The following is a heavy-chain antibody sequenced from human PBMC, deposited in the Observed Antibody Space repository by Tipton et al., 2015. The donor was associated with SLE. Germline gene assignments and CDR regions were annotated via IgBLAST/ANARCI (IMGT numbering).Heavy chain of an antibody. CDR3: ARGGLGVSYYYYYMDV. CDR1: GGPISSGGYY. D-gene: IGHD1-26*01. V-gene: IGHV4-61*08. CDR2: IYYSGST. J-gene: IGHJ6*03. Sequence: TLSLTCTVSGGPISSGGYYWSWIRQPPGKGLEWIGYIYYSGSTNYNPSLKSRVTISVDTSKNQFSLKLSSVTAADTAVYYCARGGLGVSYYYYYMDVWGKGTTVTVSS.